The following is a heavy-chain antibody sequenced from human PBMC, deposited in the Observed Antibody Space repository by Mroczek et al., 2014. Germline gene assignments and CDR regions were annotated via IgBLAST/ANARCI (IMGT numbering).Heavy chain of an antibody. CDR1: GGSINSYY. CDR2: IYYSGST. Sequence: QVQLQESGPGLVKPSETLSLTCTVSGGSINSYYWSWIRQPPGKGLEWIGYIYYSGSTNYNPSLKSRVTISVDTSKNQFSLKLSSVTAADTAVYYCARVGCSSTSCYYYYMDVVGTKGHGHRLL. J-gene: IGHJ6*03. D-gene: IGHD2-2*01. V-gene: IGHV4-59*01. CDR3: ARVGCSSTSCYYYYMDV.